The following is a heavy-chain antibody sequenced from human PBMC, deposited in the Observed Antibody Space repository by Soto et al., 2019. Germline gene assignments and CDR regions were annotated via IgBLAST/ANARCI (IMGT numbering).Heavy chain of an antibody. CDR3: ARQAARVSIFGGYYYHGMDV. D-gene: IGHD3-10*01. Sequence: PSETLSLTCSVSGASINSSRNYWGWIRQPPGKGLEWIGSFFYSGSTYFSPSLESRVTISVDTSKNQFSLRLGSLTAADTAVHYCARQAARVSIFGGYYYHGMDVWGQGTTVNVS. CDR2: FFYSGST. CDR1: GASINSSRNY. J-gene: IGHJ6*02. V-gene: IGHV4-39*01.